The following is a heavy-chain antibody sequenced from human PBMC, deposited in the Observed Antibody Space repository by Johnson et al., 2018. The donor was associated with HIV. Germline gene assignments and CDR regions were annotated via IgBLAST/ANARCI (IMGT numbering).Heavy chain of an antibody. CDR1: GFTFSS. D-gene: IGHD4-17*01. CDR2: ISHDGSHK. CDR3: ARGGDYDEGAFDI. J-gene: IGHJ3*02. V-gene: IGHV3-30*14. Sequence: QVQLVESGGGLVQPGGSLRLSCAASGFTFSSMHWDRQAPGKGLEWVAVISHDGSHKYYADSVKGRFTISRDNSKNTLYLQMNSLRPEDTAVYYCARGGDYDEGAFDIWGQGTMVTVSS.